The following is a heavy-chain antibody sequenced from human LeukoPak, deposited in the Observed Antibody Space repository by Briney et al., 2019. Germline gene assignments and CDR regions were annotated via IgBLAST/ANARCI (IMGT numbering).Heavy chain of an antibody. CDR2: IYYSGSA. CDR3: ARSRYRSYYYFDY. V-gene: IGHV4-39*07. Sequence: PSETLSLTCTVSGGPITSSSYHWGWIRQPPGKGLDWIGSIYYSGSAYYNPSLKSRVTISVDTSKNQFSLKLSSVTAADTAVYYCARSRYRSYYYFDYWGQGTLVTVSS. D-gene: IGHD1-26*01. J-gene: IGHJ4*02. CDR1: GGPITSSSYH.